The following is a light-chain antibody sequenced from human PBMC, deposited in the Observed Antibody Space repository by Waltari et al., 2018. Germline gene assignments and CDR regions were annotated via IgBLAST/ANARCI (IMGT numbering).Light chain of an antibody. CDR2: GNG. CDR3: QSYDSSLSGYV. CDR1: SSNIGAGYD. V-gene: IGLV1-40*01. Sequence: QSVLTQPPSVSGAPGQRVTISCTGSSSNIGAGYDVHWYQQLPGTAPKLLISGNGNRPSGVPDRFAGSKSGPSASLAITGLQAEDEADYYCQSYDSSLSGYVFGTGTKVTVL. J-gene: IGLJ1*01.